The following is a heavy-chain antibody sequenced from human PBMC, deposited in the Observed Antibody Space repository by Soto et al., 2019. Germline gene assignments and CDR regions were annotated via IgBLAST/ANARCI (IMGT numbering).Heavy chain of an antibody. CDR2: IGTAVDT. V-gene: IGHV3-13*01. D-gene: IGHD3-9*01. Sequence: PXESLRLSCAASGFTFSSYDMHWVRQATGKGLEWVSAIGTAVDTYYPGSVKGRFTISRENAKNSLYLQMNSLRAGDTAVYYCARGDYYDILTGYTDYYGMDVWGQGTTVTVSS. CDR1: GFTFSSYD. J-gene: IGHJ6*02. CDR3: ARGDYYDILTGYTDYYGMDV.